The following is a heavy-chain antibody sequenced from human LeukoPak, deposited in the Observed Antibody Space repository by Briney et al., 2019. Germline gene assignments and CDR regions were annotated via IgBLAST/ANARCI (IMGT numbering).Heavy chain of an antibody. J-gene: IGHJ4*02. CDR3: ARSGRGSSAGFDY. CDR2: INHSGST. CDR1: GGSFSGYY. Sequence: PSETLTLTCAVYGGSFSGYYWSWIRQPPGKGLEWIGEINHSGSTNYTPSLKSRITISVDTSRNQFSLKLNSVTAADTAVYYCARSGRGSSAGFDYWGQGTLVTVSS. D-gene: IGHD3-10*01. V-gene: IGHV4-34*01.